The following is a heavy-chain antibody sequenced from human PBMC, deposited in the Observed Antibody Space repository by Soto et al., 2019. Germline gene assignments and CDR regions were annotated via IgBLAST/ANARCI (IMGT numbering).Heavy chain of an antibody. CDR1: GFSLSTSEVG. CDR2: ISWDDDK. D-gene: IGHD3-10*01. V-gene: IGHV2-5*02. J-gene: IGHJ4*02. CDR3: AHLTMVRGVTYQYYFDY. Sequence: QITLKESGPTLVKPTQTLTLTCTFSGFSLSTSEVGVGWIRQPPGKALEWLALISWDDDKRYSPSLKSRLPITNXXPXHXXVLTMTNMDPVDKATYYCAHLTMVRGVTYQYYFDYWGQGTLVSVSS.